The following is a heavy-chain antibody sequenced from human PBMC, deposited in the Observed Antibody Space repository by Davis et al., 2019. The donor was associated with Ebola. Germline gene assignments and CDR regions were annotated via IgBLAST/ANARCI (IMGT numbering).Heavy chain of an antibody. D-gene: IGHD4/OR15-4a*01. CDR2: IYPPDSDT. CDR1: GHIFINNW. CDR3: VRQESLYGAIDS. V-gene: IGHV5-51*01. Sequence: GESLKISCQASGHIFINNWIGWVRQMPGKGLEWMGVIYPPDSDTRYSPSFEGQVTISVDRSINTAHLHWSSLKASDTAIYYCVRQESLYGAIDSWGQGTLVTVSS. J-gene: IGHJ4*02.